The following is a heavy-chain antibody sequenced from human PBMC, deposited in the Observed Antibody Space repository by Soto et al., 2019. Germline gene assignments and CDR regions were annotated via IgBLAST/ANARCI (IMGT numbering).Heavy chain of an antibody. D-gene: IGHD3-3*01. V-gene: IGHV3-23*01. CDR2: ISGSGGST. CDR1: GFTFSSYA. CDR3: AKDLEDDFWSYYYYMDV. Sequence: HPGGSLSLSCAASGFTFSSYAMSWVRQAPGKGLEWVSAISGSGGSTYYADSVKGRFTISRDNSKNTLYLQMNSLRAEDTAVYYCAKDLEDDFWSYYYYMDVWGKGTTVTVSS. J-gene: IGHJ6*03.